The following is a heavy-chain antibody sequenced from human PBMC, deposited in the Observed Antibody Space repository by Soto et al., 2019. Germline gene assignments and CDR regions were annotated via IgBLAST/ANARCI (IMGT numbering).Heavy chain of an antibody. CDR2: ISYDESNK. D-gene: IGHD2-21*02. Sequence: GGSLRLSCAASGFPFSGHAMHWVRQAPGKGLEWVAIISYDESNKWYVDSVKGRFTISRDNSKNTLYLQMNSLRHEDTAMYYCAKEKKRGDCGGDCFRFDSWGQGTMVTVYS. CDR3: AKEKKRGDCGGDCFRFDS. CDR1: GFPFSGHA. V-gene: IGHV3-30*04. J-gene: IGHJ4*02.